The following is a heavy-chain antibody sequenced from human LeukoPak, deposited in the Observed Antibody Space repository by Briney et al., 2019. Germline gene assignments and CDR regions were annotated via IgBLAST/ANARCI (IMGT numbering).Heavy chain of an antibody. D-gene: IGHD1-14*01. Sequence: ASVKVSCKASGYTFTRYYMHWVRQAPGQGLEWMGIINPSGGSTSYAQKFQGRVTMTRDTSTGTVYMELSSLRSEDTAVYYCARTPRSGNWFDPWGQGTLVTVSS. CDR1: GYTFTRYY. J-gene: IGHJ5*02. CDR2: INPSGGST. CDR3: ARTPRSGNWFDP. V-gene: IGHV1-46*01.